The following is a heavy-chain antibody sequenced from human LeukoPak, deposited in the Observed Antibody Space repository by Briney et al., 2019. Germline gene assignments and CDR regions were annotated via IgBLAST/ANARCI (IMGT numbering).Heavy chain of an antibody. Sequence: PSETLSLTCTVSDDSLISSFYSWGWVRQPPGKGLEWTAAIYASGSSYYNPSLESRVTISVDTSKKQFSLKVKSVTAADTAVYYCAREDPQTTVPEGMDVWGQGTTVIVSS. D-gene: IGHD4-17*01. CDR3: AREDPQTTVPEGMDV. J-gene: IGHJ6*02. V-gene: IGHV4-39*02. CDR2: IYASGSS. CDR1: DDSLISSFYS.